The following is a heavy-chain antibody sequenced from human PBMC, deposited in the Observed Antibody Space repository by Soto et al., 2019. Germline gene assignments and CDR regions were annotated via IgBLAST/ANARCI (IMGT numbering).Heavy chain of an antibody. CDR1: RGTFSSYA. J-gene: IGHJ4*02. CDR3: ARDGTGIFGADRLTWLSD. V-gene: IGHV1-69*13. CDR2: IIPIFGTA. Sequence: ASVKVCCKASRGTFSSYAISWVRQAPGQRHEWMGGIIPIFGTANYAQKFQGRVTITADESTSRVYMELSSMRSEDTAVYYFARDGTGIFGADRLTWLSDWGQGTRVTVSS. D-gene: IGHD1-26*01.